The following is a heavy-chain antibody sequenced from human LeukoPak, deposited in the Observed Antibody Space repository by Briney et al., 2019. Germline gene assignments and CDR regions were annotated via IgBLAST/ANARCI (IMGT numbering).Heavy chain of an antibody. J-gene: IGHJ4*02. Sequence: GGSLRLSCALSRITFSSNWMNWFRQAPGRGLEWVANINQDGSAKFYVDSVRGRFTISRDNARNSVYLQMDSLRAEDTALYYCMPGGSDSDYWGQGTLVTVSS. V-gene: IGHV3-7*01. CDR3: MPGGSDSDY. CDR2: INQDGSAK. CDR1: RITFSSNW. D-gene: IGHD3-16*01.